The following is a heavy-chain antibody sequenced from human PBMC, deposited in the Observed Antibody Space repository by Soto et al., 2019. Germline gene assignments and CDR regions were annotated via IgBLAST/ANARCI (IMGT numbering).Heavy chain of an antibody. CDR3: AKVGTWIQLWSHDAFDI. Sequence: PGGSLRLSCAASGFTFSIYNRNWVRQAPGKGLEWVSSISSNSNNRYYANSVKGRFTISRDNSKNTLYLQMNSLRAEDTAVYYCAKVGTWIQLWSHDAFDIWGQGTMVTVSS. CDR2: ISSNSNNR. J-gene: IGHJ3*02. D-gene: IGHD5-18*01. V-gene: IGHV3-21*04. CDR1: GFTFSIYN.